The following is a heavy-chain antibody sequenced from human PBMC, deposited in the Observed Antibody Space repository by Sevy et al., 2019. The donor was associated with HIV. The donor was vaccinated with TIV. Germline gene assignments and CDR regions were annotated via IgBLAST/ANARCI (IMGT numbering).Heavy chain of an antibody. J-gene: IGHJ6*02. CDR2: IKQDGSEK. D-gene: IGHD2-2*01. V-gene: IGHV3-7*03. CDR1: GFTFSSYW. CDR3: ARESGYYGRGTSCSSYVKEYSYGMDV. Sequence: GGSLRLSCAASGFTFSSYWMSWVRQAPGKGLEWVANIKQDGSEKYYVDSVKGRFTISRDNAKKSLYLDVNSLRDEDTAVYYCARESGYYGRGTSCSSYVKEYSYGMDVWGQGTTVTVSS.